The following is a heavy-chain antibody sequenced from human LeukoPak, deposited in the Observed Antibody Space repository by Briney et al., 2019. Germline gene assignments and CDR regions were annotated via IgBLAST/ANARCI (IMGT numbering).Heavy chain of an antibody. V-gene: IGHV1-2*02. J-gene: IGHJ3*02. Sequence: GASVKVSCKASAFTFTDYYMHWVRQAPGQGLEWMGYINCNSGGTNYAQKFQGRVTMTRDTSISTAYMELSRLRSDDTAVFYCARTKGTSYYDNSGYGAFDIWDQGTMVTVSS. CDR1: AFTFTDYY. D-gene: IGHD3-22*01. CDR2: INCNSGGT. CDR3: ARTKGTSYYDNSGYGAFDI.